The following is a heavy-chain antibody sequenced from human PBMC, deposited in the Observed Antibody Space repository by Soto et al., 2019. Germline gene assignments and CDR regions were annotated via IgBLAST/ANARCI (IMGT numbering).Heavy chain of an antibody. Sequence: QVQLVQSGAEVKKPGSSVKVSCKASGGTFSSYAISWVRQAPGQGLEWMGGIIPIFGTANYAQKFQGRVTMTADESTSTAYMELSRLRSEDTAVYYCARGNGFLEWLLYGMDVWGQGTTVTVSS. D-gene: IGHD3-3*01. CDR3: ARGNGFLEWLLYGMDV. CDR1: GGTFSSYA. CDR2: IIPIFGTA. V-gene: IGHV1-69*01. J-gene: IGHJ6*02.